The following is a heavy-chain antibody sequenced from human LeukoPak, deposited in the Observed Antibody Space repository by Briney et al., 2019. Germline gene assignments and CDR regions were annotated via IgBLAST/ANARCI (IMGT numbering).Heavy chain of an antibody. CDR3: AREVTRLGPSPYFDY. J-gene: IGHJ4*02. V-gene: IGHV4-31*03. CDR1: GGSISSGGYY. CDR2: IYYSGST. D-gene: IGHD4-4*01. Sequence: SETLSLTCTVSGGSISSGGYYWSWVRQHPGKGLEWIGYIYYSGSTYYNPSLKSRVTISVDTSKNQFSLKLSSVTAADTAVYYCAREVTRLGPSPYFDYWGQGTLVTVSS.